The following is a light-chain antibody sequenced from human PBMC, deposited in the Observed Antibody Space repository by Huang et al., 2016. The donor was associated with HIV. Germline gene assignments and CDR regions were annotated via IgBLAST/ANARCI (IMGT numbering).Light chain of an antibody. V-gene: IGKV1-NL1*01. Sequence: DIQMTQSPSSLSASAGDRVTITCRASQGIRNSLAWYQQKPGRAPKLVLYASSRLQSGVPARFSGSGSGTDYTLTIGSLQPEDFATYYGQQYYSTPSLTFGGGTKVEIK. CDR1: QGIRNS. CDR2: ASS. CDR3: QQYYSTPSLT. J-gene: IGKJ4*01.